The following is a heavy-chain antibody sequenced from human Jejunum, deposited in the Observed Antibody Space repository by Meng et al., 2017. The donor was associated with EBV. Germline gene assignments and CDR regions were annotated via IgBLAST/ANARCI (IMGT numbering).Heavy chain of an antibody. CDR3: ARDQNGSYFAY. Sequence: QAQLQESGPGLVKPSETPSLTCTVSGGSLSSGGYYWSWIRQPPGKGLEWIGYIYNSESTNYKSSLKSRVTISADTSKNQFSLRLSSVTAADTAVYYCARDQNGSYFAYWGQGTLVTVSS. D-gene: IGHD1-26*01. J-gene: IGHJ4*02. CDR2: IYNSEST. V-gene: IGHV4-61*08. CDR1: GGSLSSGGYY.